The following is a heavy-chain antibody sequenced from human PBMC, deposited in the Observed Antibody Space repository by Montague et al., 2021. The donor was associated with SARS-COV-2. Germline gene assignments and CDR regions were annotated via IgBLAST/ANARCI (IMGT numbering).Heavy chain of an antibody. CDR3: ASDRGELHAADY. CDR1: GFTFSSYR. Sequence: SLRLSCAASGFTFSSYRMNWVRQAPGKGLEWVSSISSSRSYIYYADSVKGRFTISRDNAKNSLYLQMNGLRAEDTAVYYCASDRGELHAADYWGQGTLVTVSS. D-gene: IGHD1-26*01. J-gene: IGHJ4*02. V-gene: IGHV3-21*01. CDR2: ISSSRSYI.